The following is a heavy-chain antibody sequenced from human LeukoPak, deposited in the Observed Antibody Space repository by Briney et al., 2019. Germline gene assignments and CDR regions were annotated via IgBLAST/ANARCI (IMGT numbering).Heavy chain of an antibody. V-gene: IGHV3-7*03. CDR2: IKNDGSET. Sequence: GGSLRLSCAVSGFNFRDHWMDWVRQAPGKGLEWVGHIKNDGSETYYLDSLKGRFSISRDNTNNALYLQMNSLRVEDTAVYYCAKNNGWFHLAQWGQGALVTVSS. CDR3: AKNNGWFHLAQ. D-gene: IGHD6-19*01. J-gene: IGHJ4*02. CDR1: GFNFRDHW.